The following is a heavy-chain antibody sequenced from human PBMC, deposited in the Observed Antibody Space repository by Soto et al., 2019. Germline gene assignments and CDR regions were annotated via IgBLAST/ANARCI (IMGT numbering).Heavy chain of an antibody. D-gene: IGHD3-3*01. CDR2: INHSGST. Sequence: SETLSLTCAVYGGSFSGYYWSWIRQPPGKGLEWIGEINHSGSTNYNPSLKSRVTISVDTSKNQFSLKLSSVTAADTDVYYCARGEGSILEWLVYYMDVWGKGTTVTVSS. J-gene: IGHJ6*03. V-gene: IGHV4-34*01. CDR3: ARGEGSILEWLVYYMDV. CDR1: GGSFSGYY.